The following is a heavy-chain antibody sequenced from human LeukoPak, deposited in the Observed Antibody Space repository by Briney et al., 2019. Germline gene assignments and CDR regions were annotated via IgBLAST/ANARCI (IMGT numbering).Heavy chain of an antibody. CDR3: AKGTYGSYFDY. CDR2: ISGSGGGT. V-gene: IGHV3-23*01. Sequence: PGGSLRLSCEASGLTFSSYAMSWVRQAPGKGLEWVSAISGSGGGTYYADSVKGRFTISRDNSKNTLYLQMNSLRAEDTAVYYCAKGTYGSYFDYWGQGTLVTVSS. D-gene: IGHD3-10*01. J-gene: IGHJ4*02. CDR1: GLTFSSYA.